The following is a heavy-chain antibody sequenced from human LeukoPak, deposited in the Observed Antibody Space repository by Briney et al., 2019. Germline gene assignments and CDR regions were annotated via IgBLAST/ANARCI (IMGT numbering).Heavy chain of an antibody. Sequence: GASVKVSCKASGGTFSSYAISWVRQAPGQGLEWMGGIIPIFGTTNYAQKFQGRVTMTRDMSTSTVYMELSSLRSEDTAVYYCAFAKWLRFAFDIWGQGTMVTVSS. CDR1: GGTFSSYA. J-gene: IGHJ3*02. D-gene: IGHD3-22*01. CDR2: IIPIFGTT. V-gene: IGHV1-69*05. CDR3: AFAKWLRFAFDI.